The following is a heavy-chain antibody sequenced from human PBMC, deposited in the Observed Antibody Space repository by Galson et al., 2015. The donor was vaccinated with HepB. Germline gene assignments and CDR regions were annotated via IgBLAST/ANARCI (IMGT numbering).Heavy chain of an antibody. V-gene: IGHV1-18*04. J-gene: IGHJ4*02. CDR3: MIVGGGDY. D-gene: IGHD3-16*01. CDR2: ISAYNGNT. CDR1: GGTFSSYG. Sequence: SVKVSCKASGGTFSSYGISWVRRAPGQGLEWMGWISAYNGNTNYAQKLQGRVTMTTDTSTSTAHMELRSLRSDDTAVYYCMIVGGGDYWGQGTLVTVSS.